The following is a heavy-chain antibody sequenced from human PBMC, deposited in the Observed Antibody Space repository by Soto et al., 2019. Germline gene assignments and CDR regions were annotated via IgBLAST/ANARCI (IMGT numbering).Heavy chain of an antibody. CDR1: GFTFSSYA. J-gene: IGHJ6*02. Sequence: QVQLVESGGGVVQPGRSLRLSCAASGFTFSSYAMHWVRQAPGKGLEWVAVISYDGGNEYYADSVKGRFTISRDNSKNTLYLQVNSLRADDTAVYYCAREDYYYDMDIWGQGTTVTVSS. CDR3: AREDYYYDMDI. CDR2: ISYDGGNE. V-gene: IGHV3-30-3*01.